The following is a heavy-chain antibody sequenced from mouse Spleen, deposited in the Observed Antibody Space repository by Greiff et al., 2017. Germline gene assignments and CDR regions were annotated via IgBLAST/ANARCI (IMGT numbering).Heavy chain of an antibody. CDR2: IDPSDSYT. Sequence: QVQLQQSGAELVKPGASVKLSCKASGYTFTSYWMQWVKQRPGQGLEWIGEIDPSDSYTNYNQKFKGKATLTVDTSSSTAYMQLSSLTSEDSAVYYCARYDGYYLYYAMDYWGQGTSVTVSS. CDR1: GYTFTSYW. D-gene: IGHD2-3*01. CDR3: ARYDGYYLYYAMDY. V-gene: IGHV1-50*01. J-gene: IGHJ4*01.